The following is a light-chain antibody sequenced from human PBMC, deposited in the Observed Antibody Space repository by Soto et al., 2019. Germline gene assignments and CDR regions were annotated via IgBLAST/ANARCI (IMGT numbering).Light chain of an antibody. CDR1: SSDVGGYKY. CDR3: YSYAGRYTNV. CDR2: DVT. V-gene: IGLV2-11*01. J-gene: IGLJ1*01. Sequence: CALTQAPSASGSPGQSVAIPCTVTSSDVGGYKYVSWYQQHPGKAPKLIIYDVTRRPSGVPARFSGSKSGNTASLTISGLQAEDEADYYCYSYAGRYTNVFGTGTKVPV.